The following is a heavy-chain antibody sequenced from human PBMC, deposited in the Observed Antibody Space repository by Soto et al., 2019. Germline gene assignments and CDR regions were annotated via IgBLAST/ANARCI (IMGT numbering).Heavy chain of an antibody. CDR3: ARAPLPGDPADSGYDLGVFDY. D-gene: IGHD5-12*01. CDR1: GYTFTSYG. J-gene: IGHJ4*02. Sequence: QVQLVQSGAEVKKPGASVKVSCKASGYTFTSYGISWVRQAPGQGLEWMGWISAYNGNTNYAQKLQGRVTMTTDTSTSTAYMALRSLRSDDTAVYYCARAPLPGDPADSGYDLGVFDYWGQGTLVTVSS. V-gene: IGHV1-18*01. CDR2: ISAYNGNT.